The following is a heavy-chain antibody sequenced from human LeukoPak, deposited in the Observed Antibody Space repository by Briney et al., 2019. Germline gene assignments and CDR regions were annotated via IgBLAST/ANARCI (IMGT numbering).Heavy chain of an antibody. CDR1: GFIFGNSA. V-gene: IGHV3-30*18. D-gene: IGHD6-19*01. Sequence: GGSLRLSCAASGFIFGNSAMHWVRQAPGKGLEWVAVISYDGSNKYYADSVKGRFTISRDNSKNTLYLQMNSLRAEDTAVYYCAKDIEEWLVKGGGCFDYWGQGTLVTVSS. J-gene: IGHJ4*02. CDR3: AKDIEEWLVKGGGCFDY. CDR2: ISYDGSNK.